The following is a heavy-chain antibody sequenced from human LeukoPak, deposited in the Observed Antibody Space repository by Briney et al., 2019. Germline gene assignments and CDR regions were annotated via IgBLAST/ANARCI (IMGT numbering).Heavy chain of an antibody. Sequence: EASVKVSCKASGYTFTNYGISWVRQAPGQGLEWMGWISAYNGNTNYAQNLQGRVTMTTDTSTSTAYMELRSLRSDDTAVYYCARDWRAGIAVAGTPYYYYGMDVWGQGTTVTVSS. CDR3: ARDWRAGIAVAGTPYYYYGMDV. CDR2: ISAYNGNT. D-gene: IGHD6-19*01. V-gene: IGHV1-18*01. J-gene: IGHJ6*02. CDR1: GYTFTNYG.